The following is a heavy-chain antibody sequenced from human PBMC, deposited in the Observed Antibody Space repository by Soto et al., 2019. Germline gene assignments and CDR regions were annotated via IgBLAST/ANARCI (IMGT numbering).Heavy chain of an antibody. J-gene: IGHJ6*02. V-gene: IGHV4-34*01. D-gene: IGHD1-26*01. CDR3: ASSGSFPLPDYYYYGMDV. Sequence: SETLSLTCAVYGGSFSGFYWGWVPPPPGEGLEWVGEINHSGSTNYNPSLKSRVTISVDTSKNQFSLKLSSVTAADTAVYYCASSGSFPLPDYYYYGMDVWGQGTTVTVSS. CDR1: GGSFSGFY. CDR2: INHSGST.